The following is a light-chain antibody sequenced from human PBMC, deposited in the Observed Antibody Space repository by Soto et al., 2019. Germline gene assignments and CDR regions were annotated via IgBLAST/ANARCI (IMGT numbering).Light chain of an antibody. Sequence: DIQLTQYPSTLSASVGDRVTINCRASQSISSWLAWYQQKQGKAPKLLIYAASSLESGVPSRFSGSGSGTDFTLTISSLQPDDVATYYCQQYNSYPWTFGRGTKVEIK. V-gene: IGKV1-5*01. CDR2: AAS. CDR3: QQYNSYPWT. J-gene: IGKJ1*01. CDR1: QSISSW.